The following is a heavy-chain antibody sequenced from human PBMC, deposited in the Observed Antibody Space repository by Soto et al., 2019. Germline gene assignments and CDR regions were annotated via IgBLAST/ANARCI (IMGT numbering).Heavy chain of an antibody. D-gene: IGHD3-10*01. V-gene: IGHV3-23*01. CDR3: AKVRGAGGSKAYYYYGMDV. CDR1: GFTFSSHG. J-gene: IGHJ6*02. CDR2: ISGSGGDT. Sequence: VQLLESGGGLVQVGGSLRLSCAASGFTFSSHGTSWVRQAPGKGLEWVSAISGSGGDTYYADSVKGRFTISRDNSKNTLYLQMNSLGAEDTAVYYCAKVRGAGGSKAYYYYGMDVWGQGTTVTVSS.